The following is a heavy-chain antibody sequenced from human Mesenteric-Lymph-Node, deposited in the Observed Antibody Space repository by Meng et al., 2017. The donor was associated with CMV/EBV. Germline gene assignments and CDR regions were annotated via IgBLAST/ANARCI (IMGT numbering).Heavy chain of an antibody. CDR3: ARSAVGDTVFDY. J-gene: IGHJ4*02. V-gene: IGHV1-18*04. CDR1: GFPFISYT. D-gene: IGHD6-19*01. Sequence: SCKASGFPFISYTFTWVRQAPGQGLEWMGWISVYNGNTNYAQRFQDRVTMTTDTSTSTAYMELRSLRSDDTAVYFCARSAVGDTVFDYWGQGTLVTVSS. CDR2: ISVYNGNT.